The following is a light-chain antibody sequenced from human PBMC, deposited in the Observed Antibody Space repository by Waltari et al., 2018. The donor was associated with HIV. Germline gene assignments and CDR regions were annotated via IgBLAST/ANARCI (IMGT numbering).Light chain of an antibody. Sequence: SYELTQPLSVSVALGQTATITCGGNNIGRQNVCWYQQKPGQAPVLIIYRDNNRPSGLPELVSGSNSGSTATLTIRRAQAGEEADYYCQVRVSNPVVFGGGTNLTVL. V-gene: IGLV3-9*01. CDR2: RDN. CDR3: QVRVSNPVV. CDR1: NIGRQN. J-gene: IGLJ2*01.